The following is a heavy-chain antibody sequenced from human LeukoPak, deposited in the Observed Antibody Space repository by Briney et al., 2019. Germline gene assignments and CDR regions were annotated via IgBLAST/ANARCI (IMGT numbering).Heavy chain of an antibody. CDR3: ARLLGRPNYYYYYMDV. V-gene: IGHV1-18*01. Sequence: ASVKVSCKASGYTFTSYGISWVRQAPGQGLEWMGWISAYNGNTNYAQKLQGRVTMTTDTSTSTAYMELRSLRSDDTAVYYCARLLGRPNYYYYYMDVWGKGTTVTVSS. J-gene: IGHJ6*03. CDR1: GYTFTSYG. CDR2: ISAYNGNT. D-gene: IGHD1-1*01.